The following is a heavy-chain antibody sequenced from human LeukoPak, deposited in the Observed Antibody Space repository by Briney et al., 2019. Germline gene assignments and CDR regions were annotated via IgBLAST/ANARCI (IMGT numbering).Heavy chain of an antibody. J-gene: IGHJ3*02. CDR3: AKVAGRIVVVEEYDAFDI. Sequence: GGSLRLSCAASGFTFSSYGMHWVRQAPGKGLEWVSAISGSGGSTYYADSVKGRFTISRDNSKNTLYLQMNSLRAEDTAVYYCAKVAGRIVVVEEYDAFDIWGQGTMVTVSS. CDR1: GFTFSSYG. D-gene: IGHD3-22*01. V-gene: IGHV3-23*01. CDR2: ISGSGGST.